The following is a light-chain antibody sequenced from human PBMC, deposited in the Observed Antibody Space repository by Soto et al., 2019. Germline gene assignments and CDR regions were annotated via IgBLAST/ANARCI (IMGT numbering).Light chain of an antibody. V-gene: IGLV1-40*01. CDR2: GNS. CDR3: QSSDSSLSVYVV. J-gene: IGLJ2*01. Sequence: QAVLTQPPSVSGAPGQRVTISCTGSSSNIGAGYDVHWYQQLPGTAPKLLIYGNSNRPSGVPDRFSGSKSGTSASLAITGLPAEDEADYYCQSSDSSLSVYVVFGGGTKLTVL. CDR1: SSNIGAGYD.